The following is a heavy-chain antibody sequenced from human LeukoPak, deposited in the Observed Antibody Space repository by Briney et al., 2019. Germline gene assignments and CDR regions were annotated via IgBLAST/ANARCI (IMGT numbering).Heavy chain of an antibody. CDR2: INAYHGNT. Sequence: ASVKVSCKASGYTFSSYGISWVRQAPGQGLAWMGWINAYHGNTNYAQKLQGRGTMTTDTSTSTAYMELRSLRSDDAAVYYCARAPPIVGATSDYWGQGTLVTVSS. D-gene: IGHD1-26*01. J-gene: IGHJ4*02. CDR3: ARAPPIVGATSDY. CDR1: GYTFSSYG. V-gene: IGHV1-18*01.